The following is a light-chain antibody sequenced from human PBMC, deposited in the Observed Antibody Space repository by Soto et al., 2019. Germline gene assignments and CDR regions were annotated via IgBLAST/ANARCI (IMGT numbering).Light chain of an antibody. V-gene: IGKV1-13*02. J-gene: IGKJ3*01. Sequence: AIQLTQSPSYLAASVGDRVTITCRASQGISSALAWYQQNPGTYPKLLIYDDSSLESGVPSRFRGSGSGTDLTLTISRLQPEDFGTDYGQPSNSYNLTFGPGTKVD. CDR2: DDS. CDR1: QGISSA. CDR3: QPSNSYNLT.